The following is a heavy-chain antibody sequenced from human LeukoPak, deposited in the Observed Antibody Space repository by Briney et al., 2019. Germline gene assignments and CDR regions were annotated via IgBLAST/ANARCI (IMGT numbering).Heavy chain of an antibody. CDR2: INHSGSA. Sequence: SETLSLTCAVYGGSFSTYYWSWIRQPPGKGLGWIGEINHSGSADYNPSLKSRVTISVDTSKNQFSLKLTSVTAADTAVYYCARHRGSGWSDFDYWGQGTLVTVSP. J-gene: IGHJ4*02. V-gene: IGHV4-34*01. CDR1: GGSFSTYY. D-gene: IGHD6-19*01. CDR3: ARHRGSGWSDFDY.